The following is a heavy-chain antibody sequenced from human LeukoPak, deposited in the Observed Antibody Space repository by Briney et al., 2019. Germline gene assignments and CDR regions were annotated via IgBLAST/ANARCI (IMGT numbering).Heavy chain of an antibody. CDR3: ARAGAYGDYRFIDH. D-gene: IGHD2-21*02. CDR1: GFTFSSYG. Sequence: QPGRSLRLSCAASGFTFSSYGMHWVRQAPGKGLEWLAVIWFDGSKGYYTNSVKGRFSISRDNSKNTVSLQMNLLRVDDTALYYCARAGAYGDYRFIDHWGQGTLVTVSS. CDR2: IWFDGSKG. V-gene: IGHV3-33*01. J-gene: IGHJ5*02.